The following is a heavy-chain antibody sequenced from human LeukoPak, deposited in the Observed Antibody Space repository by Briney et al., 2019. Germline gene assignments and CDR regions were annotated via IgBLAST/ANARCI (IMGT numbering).Heavy chain of an antibody. CDR2: IWYDGSNK. Sequence: PGKSLRLSCAASGFIFNNHGMHWVRQAPGKGLEWVAVIWYDGSNKYYADSVKGRFTISRDNSKNTLYLQMNSLRAEDTAVYYCAREGGAYCGGNCYSEYFQHWGQGTLVTVSS. J-gene: IGHJ1*01. CDR3: AREGGAYCGGNCYSEYFQH. CDR1: GFIFNNHG. D-gene: IGHD2-21*02. V-gene: IGHV3-33*01.